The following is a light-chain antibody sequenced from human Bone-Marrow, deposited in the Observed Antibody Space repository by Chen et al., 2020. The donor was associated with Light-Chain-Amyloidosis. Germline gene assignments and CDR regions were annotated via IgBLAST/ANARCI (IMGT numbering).Light chain of an antibody. CDR3: QAWDSSTVV. Sequence: SYELTQAPSVSVSQGQTASITCSGDKLGAKFACWYQQKPGQSPVLVIYQDSKRPSGIPERFSGSSSGNTATLTISGTQAMDEADYYCQAWDSSTVVFGGGTKLTVL. V-gene: IGLV3-1*01. CDR1: KLGAKF. CDR2: QDS. J-gene: IGLJ2*01.